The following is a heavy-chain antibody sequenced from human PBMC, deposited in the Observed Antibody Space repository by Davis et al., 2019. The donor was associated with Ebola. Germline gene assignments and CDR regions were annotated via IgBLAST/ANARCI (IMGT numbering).Heavy chain of an antibody. CDR3: ANWGSGSYYLYYGMDV. CDR1: GFTFSSYA. Sequence: GESLKISCAASGFTFSSYAMSWVRQAPGKGLEWVSAISGSGGSTYYADSVKGRFTISRDNSKNTLYLQMNSPRAEDTAVYYCANWGSGSYYLYYGMDVWGQGTTVTVSS. J-gene: IGHJ6*02. CDR2: ISGSGGST. V-gene: IGHV3-23*01. D-gene: IGHD1-26*01.